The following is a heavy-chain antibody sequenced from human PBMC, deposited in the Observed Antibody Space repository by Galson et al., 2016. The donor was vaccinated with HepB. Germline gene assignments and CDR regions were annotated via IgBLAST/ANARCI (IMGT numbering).Heavy chain of an antibody. CDR2: FGVSVNT. CDR1: GFTFSNNG. Sequence: SLRLSCATSGFTFSNNGMSWVRQAPGKGLEWVSTFGVSVNTYYADSVKGRFTISRDNSKNTLWLQMNSLRAEDTAVYYCAKRSSGGQYYSDYWGQGTLVTVSS. CDR3: AKRSSGGQYYSDY. D-gene: IGHD2-15*01. J-gene: IGHJ4*02. V-gene: IGHV3-23*01.